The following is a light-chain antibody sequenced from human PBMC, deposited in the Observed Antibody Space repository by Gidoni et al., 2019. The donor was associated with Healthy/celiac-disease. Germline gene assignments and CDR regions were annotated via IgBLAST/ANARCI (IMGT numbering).Light chain of an antibody. Sequence: DIQMTQSPSSLSASVGDRVTIPCRASQSISSYLNWYQQKPGKAPKLLIYATSSLQSGVPSRFSGSGSGTDFTLTISSLQPEEFATYYWQQSYSTPWTFGQGTKVEIK. CDR1: QSISSY. V-gene: IGKV1-39*01. CDR3: QQSYSTPWT. CDR2: ATS. J-gene: IGKJ1*01.